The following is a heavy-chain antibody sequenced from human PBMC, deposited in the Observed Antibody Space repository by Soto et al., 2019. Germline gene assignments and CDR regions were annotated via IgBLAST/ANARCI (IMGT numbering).Heavy chain of an antibody. CDR1: GYSISSGYY. CDR2: IYHSGSA. D-gene: IGHD6-13*01. V-gene: IGHV4-38-2*02. CDR3: ARDPAADTFDY. Sequence: TETLSLTCAAFGYSISSGYYWGWIRQPPGKRLVWIGSIYHSGSAYYNPSLKSRVTISVDTSKNQFSLKLSSVTAADTVVYYFARDPAADTFDYWGQGTLVTVPQ. J-gene: IGHJ4*02.